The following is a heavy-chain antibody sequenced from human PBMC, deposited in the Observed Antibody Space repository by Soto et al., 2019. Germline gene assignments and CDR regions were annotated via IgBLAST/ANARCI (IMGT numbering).Heavy chain of an antibody. J-gene: IGHJ4*02. CDR3: ARVGYSYGSFDY. V-gene: IGHV3-21*01. Sequence: EVQLVESGGGLVQPGGSLRLSCAASNFAFSICWMSWVRQAPGKGLEWVSSISSSSSYIYYADSVKGRFTISRDNAKNSLYLQMNSLRAEDTAVYYCARVGYSYGSFDYWGQGTLVTVSS. CDR2: ISSSSSYI. CDR1: NFAFSICW. D-gene: IGHD5-18*01.